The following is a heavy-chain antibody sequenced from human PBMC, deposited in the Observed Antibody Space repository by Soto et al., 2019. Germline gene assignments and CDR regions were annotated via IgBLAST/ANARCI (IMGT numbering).Heavy chain of an antibody. J-gene: IGHJ4*02. CDR3: ASRKREEICISGNCYFTY. CDR2: VFYSGSS. V-gene: IGHV4-39*01. D-gene: IGHD2-21*02. Sequence: QLQLQESGPGLLKPSETLSLTCTVSGDSISTSNYYWSWFRQSPGKGLEWIGRVFYSGSSYYNPSLKSRVTISVDASRNQFSQRVNSVTAADTAVYYCASRKREEICISGNCYFTYWVQGTLVTVSS. CDR1: GDSISTSNYY.